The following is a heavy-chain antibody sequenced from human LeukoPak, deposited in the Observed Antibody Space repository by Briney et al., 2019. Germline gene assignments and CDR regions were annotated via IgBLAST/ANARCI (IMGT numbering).Heavy chain of an antibody. J-gene: IGHJ5*02. Sequence: SETLSLTCTVSGGSVRSYFWSWIRQPPGKGLEWIGYVYYSGSTNYNPSLKTRLHLSVDTSKNRFSLKLSSVTAADTAVYYCARRRTYYYDSSESNWFDPWGQGTLVTVSS. CDR3: ARRRTYYYDSSESNWFDP. V-gene: IGHV4-59*02. CDR1: GGSVRSYF. CDR2: VYYSGST. D-gene: IGHD3-22*01.